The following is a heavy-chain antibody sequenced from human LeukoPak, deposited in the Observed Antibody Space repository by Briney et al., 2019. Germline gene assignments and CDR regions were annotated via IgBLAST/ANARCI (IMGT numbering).Heavy chain of an antibody. CDR1: GFGFSNYW. D-gene: IGHD3-16*01. Sequence: GGSLRLSCAASGFGFSNYWMTWVRQAPGKGLEWVADIKQDGWEIYYVDSVKGRFTISRDNGKNSLYLQMNSLRAEDMAVYYCARVLRSYWYFDLWGRGTLVTVSS. CDR3: ARVLRSYWYFDL. J-gene: IGHJ2*01. V-gene: IGHV3-7*01. CDR2: IKQDGWEI.